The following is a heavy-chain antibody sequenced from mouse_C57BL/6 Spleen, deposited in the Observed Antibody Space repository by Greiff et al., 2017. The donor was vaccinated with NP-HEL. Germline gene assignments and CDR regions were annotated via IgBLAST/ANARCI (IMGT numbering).Heavy chain of an antibody. CDR1: GYTFTSYW. Sequence: QVQLQQSGAELVMPGASVKLSCKASGYTFTSYWMHWVKQRPGQGLEWIGEIDPSDSYTNYNQKFKGKSTLTVDKSSSTAYMQLSSLTSEDSAVYYCARGDYYGSSSRYFDVWGTGTTVTVSS. CDR3: ARGDYYGSSSRYFDV. D-gene: IGHD1-1*01. V-gene: IGHV1-69*01. J-gene: IGHJ1*03. CDR2: IDPSDSYT.